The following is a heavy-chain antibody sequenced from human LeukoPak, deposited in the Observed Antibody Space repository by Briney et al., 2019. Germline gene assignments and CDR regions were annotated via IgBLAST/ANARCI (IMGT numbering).Heavy chain of an antibody. V-gene: IGHV3-30*18. CDR3: AKAVGHGGFDY. CDR1: GFTFSSYG. CDR2: ISYDGSNK. D-gene: IGHD3-16*01. J-gene: IGHJ4*02. Sequence: PGGSLRLSCAASGFTFSSYGMHWVRQAPGKGLEWVAVISYDGSNKYYADSVKGRFTISRDNSKNTLYLQMNSLRAEDTAVYYCAKAVGHGGFDYWGQGTLVTISS.